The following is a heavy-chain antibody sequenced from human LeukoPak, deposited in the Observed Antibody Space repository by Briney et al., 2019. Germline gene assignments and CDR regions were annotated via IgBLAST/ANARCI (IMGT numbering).Heavy chain of an antibody. V-gene: IGHV4-34*01. CDR3: ARDLTRRFDY. CDR1: GGSFSGYF. CDR2: IYHTGTT. Sequence: SETLSLTCAVYGGSFSGYFWSWIRQPPGKGLEWIGEIYHTGTTNYSPSPKSRVTISVDTSKNQFSLRLSSVTAADTAVYYCARDLTRRFDYWGQGTLVTVSS. D-gene: IGHD3-16*01. J-gene: IGHJ4*02.